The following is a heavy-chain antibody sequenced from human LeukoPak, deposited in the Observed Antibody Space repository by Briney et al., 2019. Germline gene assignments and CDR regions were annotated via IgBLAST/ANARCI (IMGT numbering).Heavy chain of an antibody. V-gene: IGHV1-69*13. J-gene: IGHJ6*03. CDR3: ARRADGVVVVPAASEYYYYYMDV. Sequence: GASVKVSCKASGGTFSSYAIIWVRQAPGQGLEWMGGIIPIFGTANYAQKFQGRVTITADESTSTAYMELSSLRSEDTAVYYCARRADGVVVVPAASEYYYYYMDVWGKGTTVTVSS. D-gene: IGHD2-2*01. CDR2: IIPIFGTA. CDR1: GGTFSSYA.